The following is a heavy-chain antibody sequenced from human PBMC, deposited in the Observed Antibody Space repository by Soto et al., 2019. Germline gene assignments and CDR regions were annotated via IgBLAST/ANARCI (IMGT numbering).Heavy chain of an antibody. CDR3: AEHGVLLWFGELLPSWSDH. Sequence: QLQLQESGPGLVKPSETLSLTCTVSGGSISSSSYYWGWIRQPPGKGLEWIGRIYYSGSTYYNPSLKSRVTIPVDRFHNQFSLTRASVIAAATVLNYGAEHGVLLWFGELLPSWSDHRCQGTVVTVSS. J-gene: IGHJ5*02. CDR2: IYYSGST. CDR1: GGSISSSSYY. V-gene: IGHV4-39*01. D-gene: IGHD3-10*01.